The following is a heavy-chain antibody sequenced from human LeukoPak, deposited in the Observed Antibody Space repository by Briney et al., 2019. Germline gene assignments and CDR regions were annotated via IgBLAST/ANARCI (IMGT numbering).Heavy chain of an antibody. CDR1: GFTVSSNY. CDR2: IYSGGST. CDR3: ARGGPGSSFDL. J-gene: IGHJ4*02. Sequence: GGSLRLSCAASGFTVSSNYMSWVRQAPGKGLEWVSVIYSGGSTYYADSVKGRFSLSRVHSKNTLYLLMNSLRAEDTAVYYCARGGPGSSFDLWGQGTLVTVSS. D-gene: IGHD2-15*01. V-gene: IGHV3-53*01.